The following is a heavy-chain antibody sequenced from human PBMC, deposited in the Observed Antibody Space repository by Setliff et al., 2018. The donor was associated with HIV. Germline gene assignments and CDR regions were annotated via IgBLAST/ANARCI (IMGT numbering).Heavy chain of an antibody. V-gene: IGHV1-24*01. CDR3: ASLGYCYGDCYSTGASDI. Sequence: GASVKVSCKVSGYTLTEVSIHWVRQAPGKGLEWMGYFDPEDGETVHAQKFQDRVTITADESTSTAYMELSSLRSEDTAVYYCASLGYCYGDCYSTGASDIWGQGTMVT. D-gene: IGHD2-21*01. CDR1: GYTLTEVS. J-gene: IGHJ3*02. CDR2: FDPEDGET.